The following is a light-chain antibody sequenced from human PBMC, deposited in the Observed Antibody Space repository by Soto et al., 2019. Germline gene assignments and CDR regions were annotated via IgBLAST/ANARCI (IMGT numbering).Light chain of an antibody. J-gene: IGKJ5*01. CDR1: QSVSRY. CDR2: DAS. Sequence: EIVMTQSPATLSVSPGETATLSCRASQSVSRYLAWYQHRPGQAPRLLIYDASTRATGVPAMFSGSGSGTEFTITISGLQSQDFAVYSCQQCSDWPLFTFGQGTRLEIK. CDR3: QQCSDWPLFT. V-gene: IGKV3-15*01.